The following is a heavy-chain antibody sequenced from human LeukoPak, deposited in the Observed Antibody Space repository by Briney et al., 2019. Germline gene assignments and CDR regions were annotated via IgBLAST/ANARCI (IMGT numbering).Heavy chain of an antibody. CDR1: GFTFSNHA. J-gene: IGHJ4*02. CDR3: TTSLYYYGSGTKFAFDS. V-gene: IGHV3-30-3*01. Sequence: QPGGSLRLSCTASGFTFSNHAMHWVRQAPGKGLEWVAVNLYDGSHKYFADSVKGRFTISRDNSEHTLYLQMNSLRTEDTAEYYCTTSLYYYGSGTKFAFDSWGQGTPVTVSS. CDR2: NLYDGSHK. D-gene: IGHD3-10*01.